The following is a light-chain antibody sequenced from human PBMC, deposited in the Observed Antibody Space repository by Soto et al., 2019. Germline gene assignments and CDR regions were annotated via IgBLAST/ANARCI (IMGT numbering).Light chain of an antibody. CDR1: QGISSF. J-gene: IGKJ4*01. V-gene: IGKV1-9*01. CDR2: AAS. CDR3: QQVESYPSP. Sequence: IQLTQTPSSLSASVGDRVTITCRASQGISSFLAWYQQKPGKAPKLLIYAASSLQSGVPSRFSGSGFGTDFTLTITRLQPEDFATYYCQQVESYPSPVGGGTKVEMK.